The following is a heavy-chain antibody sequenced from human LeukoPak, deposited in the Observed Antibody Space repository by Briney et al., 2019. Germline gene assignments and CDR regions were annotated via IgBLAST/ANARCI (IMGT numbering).Heavy chain of an antibody. CDR2: FNPSGGST. CDR3: ARRLRGVDY. D-gene: IGHD4/OR15-4a*01. J-gene: IGHJ4*02. V-gene: IGHV1-46*03. Sequence: WMGIFNPSGGSTSYAQKFQARGTMNRGTSTSTVYMELSSLRSEDTAVYYCARRLRGVDYWGQGTLVTVSS.